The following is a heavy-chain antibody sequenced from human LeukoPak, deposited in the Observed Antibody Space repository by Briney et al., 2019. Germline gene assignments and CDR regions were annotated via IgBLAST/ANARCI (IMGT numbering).Heavy chain of an antibody. CDR3: AKSNGYGLIDY. CDR1: GASISSSNYY. D-gene: IGHD5-12*01. CDR2: IYSSGTT. J-gene: IGHJ4*02. Sequence: SETLSLTCAVSGASISSSNYYWRWVRQSPGQGLEWIANIYSSGTTYYNASLKSGVTMYIDTSKNQFSLKLSSVTAADTAMYYCAKSNGYGLIDYWGQGTLVTVSS. V-gene: IGHV4-39*01.